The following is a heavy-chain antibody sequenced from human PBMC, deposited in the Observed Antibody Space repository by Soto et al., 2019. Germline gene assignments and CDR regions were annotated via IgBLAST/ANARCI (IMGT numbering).Heavy chain of an antibody. D-gene: IGHD1-26*01. CDR1: GGSIRNGDYY. CDR3: VTVNLVGAAYYFDY. V-gene: IGHV4-30-4*01. Sequence: TLSLTCTVSGGSIRNGDYYWGWIRQPPGKGLEWIGYVYYSGTTYSHPSLNSRVSISVDTSENQFSLRLTSVTAADTAVYYCVTVNLVGAAYYFDYWGPGTLVTVSS. CDR2: VYYSGTT. J-gene: IGHJ4*02.